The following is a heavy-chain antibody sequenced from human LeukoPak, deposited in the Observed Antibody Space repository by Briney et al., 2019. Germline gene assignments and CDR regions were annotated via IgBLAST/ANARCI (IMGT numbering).Heavy chain of an antibody. Sequence: KAGGSLRLSCAASGFTFSLYAMNWVRQAPGKGLEWVSYINSGSSDKHYTESVRGRFTISRDNAEKTLYLQMNSLRAEDTAVYFCARDTYEPGLIDFWGQGTLVSVSS. V-gene: IGHV3-48*04. D-gene: IGHD3-3*01. CDR2: INSGSSDK. J-gene: IGHJ4*02. CDR3: ARDTYEPGLIDF. CDR1: GFTFSLYA.